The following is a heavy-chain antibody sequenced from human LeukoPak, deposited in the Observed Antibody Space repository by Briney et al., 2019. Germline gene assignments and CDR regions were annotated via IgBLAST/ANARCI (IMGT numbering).Heavy chain of an antibody. J-gene: IGHJ4*02. D-gene: IGHD1-26*01. CDR2: ITNDGSST. CDR1: GLTFRSHW. Sequence: GGSLRLSCAASGLTFRSHWMHWVRQAPGKGLVWVSRITNDGSSTTYADSVKGRFTISRDNSKNTLYLQVNSLRAEDTAVYYCAKGGKWDVTPFDYWGQGTLVTVSS. CDR3: AKGGKWDVTPFDY. V-gene: IGHV3-74*01.